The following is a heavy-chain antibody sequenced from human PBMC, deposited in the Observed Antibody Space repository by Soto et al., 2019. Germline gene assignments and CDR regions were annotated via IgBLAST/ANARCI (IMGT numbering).Heavy chain of an antibody. CDR3: ARGPRRNNYFAY. CDR1: GASISSDEDY. Sequence: PSATLSLTCTVSGASISSDEDYWRWVRHPPGKGLGWVGYIYYSGSTYYNPSLKSRVTISLDTSKNQFSLNLSSVTAADTAVFYCARGPRRNNYFAYWGQGTLVT. J-gene: IGHJ4*02. CDR2: IYYSGST. V-gene: IGHV4-30-4*01.